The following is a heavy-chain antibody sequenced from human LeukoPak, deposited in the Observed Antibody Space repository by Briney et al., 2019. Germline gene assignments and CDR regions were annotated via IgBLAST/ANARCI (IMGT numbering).Heavy chain of an antibody. CDR1: GGSISSSGYY. Sequence: PSETLSLTCTVSGGSISSSGYYWSWIRQHPGKGLEWIGYIYYSGSTYYNPSLKSRVTISVDTSKNQFSLKLSSVTAADTAVYYCARVQMSRGAFDIWGQGTMVTVSS. V-gene: IGHV4-31*03. D-gene: IGHD5-24*01. J-gene: IGHJ3*02. CDR2: IYYSGST. CDR3: ARVQMSRGAFDI.